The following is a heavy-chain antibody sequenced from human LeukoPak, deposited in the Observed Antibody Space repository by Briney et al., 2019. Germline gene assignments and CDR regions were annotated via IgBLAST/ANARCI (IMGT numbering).Heavy chain of an antibody. Sequence: PGGSLRLSCAASWFTVSSNYMTWVRQAPGKGLEWVSVIYSDGSTYYADSVKGRFTISRDDSKSTLYLQMNSLRAEDTAVYYCARGGYTNYGDYVFYFDFWGQGTLVTVSS. V-gene: IGHV3-53*01. J-gene: IGHJ4*02. CDR1: WFTVSSNY. D-gene: IGHD4-17*01. CDR2: IYSDGST. CDR3: ARGGYTNYGDYVFYFDF.